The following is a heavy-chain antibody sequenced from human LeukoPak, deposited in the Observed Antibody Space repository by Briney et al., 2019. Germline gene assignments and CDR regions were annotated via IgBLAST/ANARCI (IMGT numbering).Heavy chain of an antibody. V-gene: IGHV3-23*01. CDR1: GFTFCSFA. CDR2: ISGSGGST. CDR3: AKDRSCSGSSCNVGS. J-gene: IGHJ3*01. D-gene: IGHD2-2*01. Sequence: GGSLRISCGAPGFTFCSFAMSLVRQAPGEGLGWVSAISGSGGSTYYADSVKGRFTISRDNSKNTLFLQMNSLRAEDTAVYYCAKDRSCSGSSCNVGSWGQGTMVTVSS.